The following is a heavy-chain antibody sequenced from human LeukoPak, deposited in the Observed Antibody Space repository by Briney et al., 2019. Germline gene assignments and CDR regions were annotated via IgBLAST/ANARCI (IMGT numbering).Heavy chain of an antibody. CDR3: AKVRGLYYYYGMDV. D-gene: IGHD3/OR15-3a*01. J-gene: IGHJ6*02. CDR2: ISGSGATT. V-gene: IGHV3-23*01. CDR1: GFVFSSYA. Sequence: GGSLRLSCATSGFVFSSYAMSWVRQAPGKGLEWVSDISGSGATTSFADSVKGRFTISRDNSKNTLYLQMNNLRAEDTGVYYCAKVRGLYYYYGMDVWGQGTTVTVSS.